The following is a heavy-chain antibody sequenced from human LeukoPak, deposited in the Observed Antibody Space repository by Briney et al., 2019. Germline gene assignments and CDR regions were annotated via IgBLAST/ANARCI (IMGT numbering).Heavy chain of an antibody. D-gene: IGHD1-26*01. CDR3: ARDGIGP. CDR2: IYYSGST. J-gene: IGHJ5*02. V-gene: IGHV4-39*07. CDR1: GGSISSSSYY. Sequence: SETLSLTCTVSGGSISSSSYYWGWIRQPPGKGLEWIGSIYYSGSTYYNPSLKSRVTVSVDTSKNQFSLKLSSVTAADTAVYYCARDGIGPWGQGTLVTVSS.